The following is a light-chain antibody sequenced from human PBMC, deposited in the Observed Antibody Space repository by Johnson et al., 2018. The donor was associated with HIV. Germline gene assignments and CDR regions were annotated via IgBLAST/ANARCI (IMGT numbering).Light chain of an antibody. CDR2: DNN. CDR1: SSNIGNNY. V-gene: IGLV1-51*01. Sequence: QSVLTQPPSVSAAPGQKVTISCSGSSSNIGNNYVSWYQQLPGTAPKLLIYDNNKRPSGIPDLFSGSTSGTSATLGITGLQTGDEADYYCGTWDSSLSAGPYVFGTGTKVTVL. J-gene: IGLJ1*01. CDR3: GTWDSSLSAGPYV.